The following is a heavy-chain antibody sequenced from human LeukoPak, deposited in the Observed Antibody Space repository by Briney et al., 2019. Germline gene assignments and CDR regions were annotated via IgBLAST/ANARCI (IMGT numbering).Heavy chain of an antibody. Sequence: SETLSLTCTVSGGSISSYYWSWIRQPPGKGLEWIGYISYSGSTYYNPSLKSRVTISVDRSKNQFSLKLSSVTAADTAVYYCARDEGGPGGYWGQGTLVTVSS. D-gene: IGHD3-10*01. J-gene: IGHJ4*02. CDR3: ARDEGGPGGY. V-gene: IGHV4-59*12. CDR2: ISYSGST. CDR1: GGSISSYY.